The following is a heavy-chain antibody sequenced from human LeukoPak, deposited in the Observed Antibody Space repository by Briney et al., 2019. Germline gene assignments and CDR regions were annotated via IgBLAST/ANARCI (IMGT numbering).Heavy chain of an antibody. J-gene: IGHJ3*02. CDR3: AKGYGSGSYYIYDAFDI. Sequence: GGSLRLSCAASGFTFDDYAMHWVRQAPGKGLEGVSGISWNSGSIGYADSVKGRFTISRDNAKNSLYLQMNSLRAEDTALYYCAKGYGSGSYYIYDAFDIWGQGTMVTVSS. CDR2: ISWNSGSI. D-gene: IGHD3-10*01. V-gene: IGHV3-9*01. CDR1: GFTFDDYA.